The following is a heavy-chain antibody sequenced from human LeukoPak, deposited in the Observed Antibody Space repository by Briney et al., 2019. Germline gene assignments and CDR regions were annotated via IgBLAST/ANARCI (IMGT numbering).Heavy chain of an antibody. CDR3: ARGGYSIAFDY. Sequence: SETLSLTCAVYGGSFSGYYWSWIRQPPGKGLEWIGEINHSGSTNYNPSLKSRVTISVDTSKNQFSPKLSSVTAADTAVYYCARGGYSIAFDYWGQGTLVTVSS. D-gene: IGHD6-13*01. J-gene: IGHJ4*02. CDR1: GGSFSGYY. V-gene: IGHV4-34*01. CDR2: INHSGST.